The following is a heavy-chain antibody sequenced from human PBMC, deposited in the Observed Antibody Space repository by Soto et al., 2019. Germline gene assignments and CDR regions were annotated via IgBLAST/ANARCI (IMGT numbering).Heavy chain of an antibody. CDR2: IYHSGST. D-gene: IGHD1-26*01. V-gene: IGHV4-4*02. Sequence: QVQLQESGPGLVKPSGTLSLTCGVFGGSISNSNWWTWVRQPPGKGLEWIGEIYHSGSTNSNSSLMSRVTISLEKVNNQFSLKLNSVTAADTAVYYCAHRPIVGAAIWGQGTLVTVSS. CDR1: GGSISNSNW. J-gene: IGHJ4*02. CDR3: AHRPIVGAAI.